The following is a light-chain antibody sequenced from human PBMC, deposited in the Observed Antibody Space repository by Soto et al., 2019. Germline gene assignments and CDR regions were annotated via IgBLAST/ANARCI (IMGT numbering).Light chain of an antibody. CDR2: GAS. Sequence: EIVLTQSPGTLSLSPGEGATLSCRASQSISSNFLAWYQQKRGQAPRLLIHGASNRATGIPDRFSGSGSGTDFTLTITRLEPEDFAVYYCQQYNNWPGTFGQGTKVDIK. V-gene: IGKV3-20*01. CDR1: QSISSNF. CDR3: QQYNNWPGT. J-gene: IGKJ1*01.